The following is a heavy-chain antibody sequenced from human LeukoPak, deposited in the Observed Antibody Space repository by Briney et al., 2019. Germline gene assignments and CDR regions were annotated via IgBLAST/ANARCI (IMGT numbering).Heavy chain of an antibody. V-gene: IGHV1-8*02. J-gene: IGHJ4*02. Sequence: GASVKVSCKASGYTFTGYYMHWVRQATGQGLEWMGWMNPNSGNTGYAQKFQGRVTMTRNTSISTAYMELSSLRSEDTAVYYCARGGTYYDFWSGYSGLEWFFDYWGQGTLVTVSS. CDR1: GYTFTGYY. CDR2: MNPNSGNT. D-gene: IGHD3-3*01. CDR3: ARGGTYYDFWSGYSGLEWFFDY.